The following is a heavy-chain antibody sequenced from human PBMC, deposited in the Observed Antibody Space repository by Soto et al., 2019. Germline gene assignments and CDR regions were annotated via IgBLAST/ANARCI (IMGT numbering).Heavy chain of an antibody. CDR3: AKMVIFRYMDV. J-gene: IGHJ6*03. CDR1: GFTFSNYA. Sequence: GGSLRLFCAASGFTFSNYAMTWVRQAPGKGLEWVSVISCSCGSTYYADSVKGRFTISRDSSKNTLYLQMNSLGAEDTAAYYCAKMVIFRYMDVWGIGTTVTVSS. D-gene: IGHD2-21*01. V-gene: IGHV3-23*01. CDR2: ISCSCGST.